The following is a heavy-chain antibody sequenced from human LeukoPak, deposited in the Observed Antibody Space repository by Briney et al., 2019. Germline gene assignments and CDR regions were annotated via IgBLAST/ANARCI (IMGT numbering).Heavy chain of an antibody. J-gene: IGHJ5*02. V-gene: IGHV4-39*01. CDR3: ARRSDYVGWFDP. CDR1: GGSISSSSHY. Sequence: SETLSLTCTVSGGSISSSSHYWGWIRQPPGKGLEWIGSIYYSGSTYYNPSLKSRVTISVDTSKNQFSLKLSSVTAADTAVYYCARRSDYVGWFDPWGQGTLVTVSS. D-gene: IGHD4-17*01. CDR2: IYYSGST.